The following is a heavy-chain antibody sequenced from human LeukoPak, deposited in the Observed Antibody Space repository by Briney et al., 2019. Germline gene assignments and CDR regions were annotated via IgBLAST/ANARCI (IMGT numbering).Heavy chain of an antibody. Sequence: GDSVTVSCKASGYTFTSYTFHWVRQPPGPRQEWMGWINGGNENTKYSQKFQGRVTITRDTCASTAYMELSRLRSEDTAVYYCARGRGENLDYWGQGTLVTVSS. V-gene: IGHV1-3*01. J-gene: IGHJ4*02. CDR1: GYTFTSYT. CDR3: ARGRGENLDY. CDR2: INGGNENT.